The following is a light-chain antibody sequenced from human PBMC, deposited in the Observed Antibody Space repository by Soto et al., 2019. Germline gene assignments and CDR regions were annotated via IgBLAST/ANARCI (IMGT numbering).Light chain of an antibody. CDR1: SSDVGGYNY. J-gene: IGLJ2*01. CDR3: SSFAGNNNLV. CDR2: EVS. V-gene: IGLV2-8*01. Sequence: QSALTQPPSASGSPGQTVTISCTGTSSDVGGYNYVSWYQQHPGKAPKLMISEVSKRPSGVPDRCSDSKSGNTASLTVSGLQAEDEADYYCSSFAGNNNLVFGGGTKLNVL.